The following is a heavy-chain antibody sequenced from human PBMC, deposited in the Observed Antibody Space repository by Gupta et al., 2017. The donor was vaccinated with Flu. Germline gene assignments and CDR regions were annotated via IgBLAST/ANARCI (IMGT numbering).Heavy chain of an antibody. CDR3: ARVGTYHDFWSGYVDV. CDR1: GGSISSGSYY. D-gene: IGHD3-3*01. CDR2: INTSGST. V-gene: IGHV4-61*02. J-gene: IGHJ6*02. Sequence: QVQLQESGPGLVKPSQTLSLTCTVSGGSISSGSYYWSWIRQPAGKGLEWIGRINTSGSTNYNPSLKSRVTISVDTSKNQFSLKLSSVTAADTAVYYCARVGTYHDFWSGYVDVWGQGTTVTVSS.